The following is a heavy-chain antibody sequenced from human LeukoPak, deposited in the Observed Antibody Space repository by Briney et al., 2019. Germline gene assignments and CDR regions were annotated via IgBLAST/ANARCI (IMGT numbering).Heavy chain of an antibody. CDR1: GFTFSSYG. CDR3: ARDRKFGSGSDNPPFDQ. Sequence: GGSLRPSCAASGFTFSSYGMHWVRQAPGKGLEWVAAIWYDGSNEYYTDSVKGRFTISRDNSKNTLYLQMNSLRAEDTAVYYCARDRKFGSGSDNPPFDQWGQGTLVTVSS. D-gene: IGHD3-10*01. J-gene: IGHJ4*02. V-gene: IGHV3-33*01. CDR2: IWYDGSNE.